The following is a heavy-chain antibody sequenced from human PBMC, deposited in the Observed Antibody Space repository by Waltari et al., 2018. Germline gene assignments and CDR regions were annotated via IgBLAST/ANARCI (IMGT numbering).Heavy chain of an antibody. Sequence: QVQLQQWGAGLLKPSETLSLTCAVFGGSFSAYHWSWIRQSPGKGLEWIGEINHSGSAIYNPSLKSRVTISLDTSKRQVSLRLSSVTAADTAVYFCAIGTGGSSTYYFAGMDVWGQGTTVTVSS. CDR1: GGSFSAYH. CDR2: INHSGSA. D-gene: IGHD3-22*01. V-gene: IGHV4-34*01. J-gene: IGHJ6*02. CDR3: AIGTGGSSTYYFAGMDV.